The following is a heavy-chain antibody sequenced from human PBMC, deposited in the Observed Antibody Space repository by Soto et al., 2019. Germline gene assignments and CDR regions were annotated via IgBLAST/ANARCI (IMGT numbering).Heavy chain of an antibody. CDR1: GGSISSGGYY. CDR3: ARGTGIAAVPFDY. CDR2: IYYSGST. V-gene: IGHV4-31*03. Sequence: SETLSLTCTVSGGSISSGGYYWSWIRQHPGKGLEWIGYIYYSGSTYYNPSLKSRVTISVDTSKNQFSLKLSSVTAADTAVYYCARGTGIAAVPFDYWGQGTLVTVSS. D-gene: IGHD6-13*01. J-gene: IGHJ4*02.